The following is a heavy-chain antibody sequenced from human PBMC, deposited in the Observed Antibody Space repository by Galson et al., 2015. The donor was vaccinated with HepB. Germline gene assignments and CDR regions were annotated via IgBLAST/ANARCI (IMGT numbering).Heavy chain of an antibody. CDR2: IIQDGSEK. CDR3: TTAGTGWYGPDAFDM. V-gene: IGHV3-7*01. J-gene: IGHJ3*02. D-gene: IGHD6-19*01. CDR1: GFTFSSNC. Sequence: LRLACAASGFTFSSNCMSWLLQAPGKGLEWVANIIQDGSEKNYVGSVKGRFTISRDNAKNSLYLQMNSMRAEDTAIYYCTTAGTGWYGPDAFDMWGQGTMVTVSS.